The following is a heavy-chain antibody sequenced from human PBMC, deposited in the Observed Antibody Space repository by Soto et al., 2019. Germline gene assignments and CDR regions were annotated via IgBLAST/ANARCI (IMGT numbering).Heavy chain of an antibody. V-gene: IGHV4-4*07. Sequence: SETLSLTCTVSGGSISSYYWSWIRQPAGKGLEWIGRIYTSGSTNYNPSLKSRVTMSVDTSKNQFSLKLSSVTAADTAVYYCGRVGVVRGVIPTYYYYGMDVWGHGTTVTVSS. D-gene: IGHD3-10*01. CDR2: IYTSGST. J-gene: IGHJ6*02. CDR1: GGSISSYY. CDR3: GRVGVVRGVIPTYYYYGMDV.